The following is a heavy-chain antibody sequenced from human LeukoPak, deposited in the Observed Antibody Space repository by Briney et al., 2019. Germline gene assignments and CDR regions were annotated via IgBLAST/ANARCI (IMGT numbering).Heavy chain of an antibody. D-gene: IGHD2-15*01. CDR1: GFTFSSYW. J-gene: IGHJ4*02. Sequence: GGSLRLSCAASGFTFSSYWMHWVRQAPGKGLVWVSRINSDGSSTSYADSVKGRFTISRDNAKNTLYLQMNSLRAEDTAVYYCARVMTIVVANDCWGQGTLVTVSS. V-gene: IGHV3-74*01. CDR2: INSDGSST. CDR3: ARVMTIVVANDC.